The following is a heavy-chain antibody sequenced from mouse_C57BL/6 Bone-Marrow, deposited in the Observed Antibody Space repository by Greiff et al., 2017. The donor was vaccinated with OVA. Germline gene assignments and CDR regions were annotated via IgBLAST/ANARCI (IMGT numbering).Heavy chain of an antibody. D-gene: IGHD2-1*01. Sequence: VQLQQSGPELVKPGASVKMSCKASGYTFTDYNMHWVKQSHGKSLEWIGYINPNNGGTSYNQKFKGKATLTVNKSSSTAYMELRSLTSEDSAVYYCAREYYGNYPFAYWGQGTLVTVSA. CDR3: AREYYGNYPFAY. V-gene: IGHV1-22*01. CDR2: INPNNGGT. CDR1: GYTFTDYN. J-gene: IGHJ3*01.